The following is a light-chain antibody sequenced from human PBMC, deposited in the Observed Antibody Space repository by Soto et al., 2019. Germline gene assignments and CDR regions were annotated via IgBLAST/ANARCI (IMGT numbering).Light chain of an antibody. CDR2: EVN. J-gene: IGLJ1*01. CDR3: NSYAGRPHV. Sequence: QSALTQPPSASGSPGQSVTISCTGTSSDVGGYNYVSWYQQHPGKAPKLMIYEVNKRPSGVPDRFSGSKSGNTASLTVSGLQAEDEADYYCNSYAGRPHVSGTGTKLTVL. V-gene: IGLV2-8*01. CDR1: SSDVGGYNY.